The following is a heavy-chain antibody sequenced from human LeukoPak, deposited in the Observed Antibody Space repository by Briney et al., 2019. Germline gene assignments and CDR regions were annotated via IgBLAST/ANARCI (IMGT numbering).Heavy chain of an antibody. CDR2: IYHSGST. J-gene: IGHJ4*02. V-gene: IGHV4-4*02. CDR1: GGSISSSNW. D-gene: IGHD6-13*01. Sequence: SETLSLTCTVSGGSISSSNWWSWVRQPPRKGLEWIGEIYHSGSTNYNPSLKSRVTISVDKSKNQFSLKLSSVTAADTAVYYCAASAGIAAAGTVDYWGQGALVTVSS. CDR3: AASAGIAAAGTVDY.